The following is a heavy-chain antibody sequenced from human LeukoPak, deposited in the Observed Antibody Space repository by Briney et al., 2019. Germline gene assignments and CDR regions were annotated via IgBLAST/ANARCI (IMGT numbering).Heavy chain of an antibody. V-gene: IGHV4-31*03. J-gene: IGHJ4*02. CDR2: IYYSGST. D-gene: IGHD5-24*01. Sequence: SETLSLTCTVSGGSISSGGYYWSWIRQHPGKGLEWIGYIYYSGSTYYNPSLKSRVTMSVDTSKNQFSLKLSSVTAADTAVYYCARGDGYNYSDYWGQGTLVTVSS. CDR1: GGSISSGGYY. CDR3: ARGDGYNYSDY.